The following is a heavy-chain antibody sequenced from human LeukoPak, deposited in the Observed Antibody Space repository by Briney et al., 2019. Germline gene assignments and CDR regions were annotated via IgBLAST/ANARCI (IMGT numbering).Heavy chain of an antibody. CDR1: GFTFSSYS. V-gene: IGHV3-21*01. J-gene: IGHJ4*02. CDR3: ASGSSWTHYYFDY. CDR2: ISSSSIYI. D-gene: IGHD6-13*01. Sequence: GGSLRLSCAASGFTFSSYSMNWVRQAPGRGLEWVSSISSSSIYIYYADSVKGRFTISRDNAKNSLYLQMNSLRAEDTAVYYCASGSSWTHYYFDYWGQGTLVTVSS.